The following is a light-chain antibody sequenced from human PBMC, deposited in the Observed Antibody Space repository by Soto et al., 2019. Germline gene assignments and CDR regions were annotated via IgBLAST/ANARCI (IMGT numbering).Light chain of an antibody. CDR1: SSDVGGYNY. J-gene: IGLJ3*02. Sequence: QSALTQPASVSGSPGQSITISCTGTSSDVGGYNYVSWYQHHPGKVPKLMIYDVSHRPSGVSNRFSGSKSGNTASLTISGLQAEDAADYYCSSYGGVSAPVLFGGGTKLTVL. V-gene: IGLV2-14*03. CDR3: SSYGGVSAPVL. CDR2: DVS.